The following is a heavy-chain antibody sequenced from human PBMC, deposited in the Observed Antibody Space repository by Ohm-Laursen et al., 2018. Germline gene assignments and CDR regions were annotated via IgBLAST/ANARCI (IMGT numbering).Heavy chain of an antibody. CDR1: AFTLTDYY. Sequence: SLRLSCAASAFTLTDYYMSWIRQAPGRGLEWVAYISASSATIYYADSVKGRFSISRGTAKNSMYLQMNSLRAEDTAVYYCARSPGLVRYFSFDYWGQGTLVTVSS. CDR2: ISASSATI. V-gene: IGHV3-11*01. J-gene: IGHJ4*02. CDR3: ARSPGLVRYFSFDY. D-gene: IGHD6-19*01.